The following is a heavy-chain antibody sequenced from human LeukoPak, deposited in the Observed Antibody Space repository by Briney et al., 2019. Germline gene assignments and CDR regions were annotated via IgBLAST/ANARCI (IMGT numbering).Heavy chain of an antibody. CDR2: ISGSGSGT. D-gene: IGHD1-1*01. CDR3: AKMNGYMDV. J-gene: IGHJ6*03. V-gene: IGHV3-23*01. CDR1: GFTFSSSA. Sequence: GGSPRLSCTASGFTFSSSAITWVRQAPGKGLEWVSGISGSGSGTYYADFVKGRFTISGDNSKNTMYLEMNSLRAEDAAVYYCAKMNGYMDVWGKGTTVTVSS.